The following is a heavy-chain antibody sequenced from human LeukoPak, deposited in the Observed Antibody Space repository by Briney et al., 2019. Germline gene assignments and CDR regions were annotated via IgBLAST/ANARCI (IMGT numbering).Heavy chain of an antibody. CDR1: GGSISSGYYY. CDR2: IYTRGST. J-gene: IGHJ4*02. Sequence: MPSETLSLTCTVSGGSISSGYYYWSWIRQTAGKGLEWIGRIYTRGSTNYNPSLKSRVTISIDRSKNQFSLELISVTAADTAVYYCARAMEHDAYEAYFDSWGQGTLVTVFS. D-gene: IGHD1/OR15-1a*01. CDR3: ARAMEHDAYEAYFDS. V-gene: IGHV4-61*02.